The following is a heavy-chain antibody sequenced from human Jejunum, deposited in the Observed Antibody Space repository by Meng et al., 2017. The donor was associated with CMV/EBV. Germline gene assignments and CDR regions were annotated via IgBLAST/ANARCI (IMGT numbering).Heavy chain of an antibody. Sequence: FTFSGSAMDWVRQASGKGLEWVGRIRGKAHSYATAYAASVKGRFTISRDESKNTAYLQMSSLKTEDTAVYYCTRADSSNYGSLFDSWGQGTLVTVSS. J-gene: IGHJ4*02. CDR2: IRGKAHSYAT. CDR1: FTFSGSA. V-gene: IGHV3-73*01. CDR3: TRADSSNYGSLFDS. D-gene: IGHD4-11*01.